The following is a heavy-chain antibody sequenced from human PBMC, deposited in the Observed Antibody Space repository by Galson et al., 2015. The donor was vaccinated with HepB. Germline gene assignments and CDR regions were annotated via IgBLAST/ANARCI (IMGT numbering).Heavy chain of an antibody. V-gene: IGHV3-33*01. D-gene: IGHD1-1*01. Sequence: SLRLSCAASGFTFCSFGMHWVRQAPGKGLEWVAGTWSDGSKKFYADSVQGRFTISRDNSKNRLYLQMNSLRAEDTAVYYCTRDGSENRPESEFDHWGRGALVSVSS. CDR2: TWSDGSKK. J-gene: IGHJ4*02. CDR1: GFTFCSFG. CDR3: TRDGSENRPESEFDH.